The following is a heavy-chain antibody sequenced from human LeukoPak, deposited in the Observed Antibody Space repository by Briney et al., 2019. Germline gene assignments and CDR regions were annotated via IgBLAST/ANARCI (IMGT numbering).Heavy chain of an antibody. D-gene: IGHD3-10*01. Sequence: SETLSLTCAVYGGSFSGYYWSWIRQPPGKGLEWIGEINHSGSTNYNPSLKSRVTISVDTSKNQFSLELSSVTAADTAVYYCARGFFSAYGSGSALPYYFDYWGQGTLVTVSS. CDR3: ARGFFSAYGSGSALPYYFDY. J-gene: IGHJ4*02. CDR1: GGSFSGYY. V-gene: IGHV4-34*01. CDR2: INHSGST.